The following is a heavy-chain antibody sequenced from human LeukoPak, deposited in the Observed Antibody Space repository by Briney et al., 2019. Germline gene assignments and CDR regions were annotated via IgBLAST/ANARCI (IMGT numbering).Heavy chain of an antibody. Sequence: QPGRSLRLSCAASGFTFSSYGMHWVRQAPGKGLEWVAVIWYDGSNKYYADSVKGRFTISRDNSKNTLYLQMNSLRAEDTAVYYCATVPVWGHATVTTDFDYWGQGTLVTVSS. CDR3: ATVPVWGHATVTTDFDY. CDR2: IWYDGSNK. V-gene: IGHV3-33*01. D-gene: IGHD4-17*01. J-gene: IGHJ4*02. CDR1: GFTFSSYG.